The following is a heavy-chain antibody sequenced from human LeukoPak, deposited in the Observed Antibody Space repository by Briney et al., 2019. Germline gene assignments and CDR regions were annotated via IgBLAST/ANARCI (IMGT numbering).Heavy chain of an antibody. D-gene: IGHD6-13*01. J-gene: IGHJ6*04. CDR1: GFTVSSNY. V-gene: IGHV3-53*01. Sequence: PGGSLRLSCAASGFTVSSNYMSWVRQAPGKGLEWVSVIYSGGSTYYEDSVKGRFTISRDNSKNTLYLQMNSLRAEDTAVYYCARDQSVEQQPQVWGKGTTVTVSS. CDR2: IYSGGST. CDR3: ARDQSVEQQPQV.